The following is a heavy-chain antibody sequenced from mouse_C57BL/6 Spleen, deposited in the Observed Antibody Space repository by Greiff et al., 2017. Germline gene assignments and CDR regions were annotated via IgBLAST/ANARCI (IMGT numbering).Heavy chain of an antibody. CDR1: GYAFTNYL. CDR2: INPGRGGT. CDR3: ARKSNYVGGAMDY. J-gene: IGHJ4*01. Sequence: VQLQQSGAELVRPGTSVKVSCTASGYAFTNYLIAWVKQRPGQGLEWIGVINPGRGGTNYNEKVKGKATLSAYKSYSTAYMQLSSLTSEDSAVYYCARKSNYVGGAMDYWGQGTSVTVSS. V-gene: IGHV1-54*01. D-gene: IGHD2-5*01.